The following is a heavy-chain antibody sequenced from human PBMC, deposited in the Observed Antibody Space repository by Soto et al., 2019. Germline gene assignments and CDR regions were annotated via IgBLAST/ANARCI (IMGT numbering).Heavy chain of an antibody. CDR3: SRDGIRIVVVSAATPGYWFDA. Sequence: QVQLVQSGAEVKKPGASVKVSCKASGYTFTRYYMHWVRQAPGQGLEWMGTINPSGGSTIYAQRLQGGVSMIRDTSTRTVYMELRSLRSEDTAVYYCSRDGIRIVVVSAATPGYWFDAWGQGTLVTVSS. CDR1: GYTFTRYY. D-gene: IGHD2-2*01. V-gene: IGHV1-46*04. J-gene: IGHJ5*02. CDR2: INPSGGST.